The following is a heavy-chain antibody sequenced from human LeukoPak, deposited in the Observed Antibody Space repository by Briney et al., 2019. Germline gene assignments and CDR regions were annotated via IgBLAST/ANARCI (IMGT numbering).Heavy chain of an antibody. CDR3: ASSSWSSEYFHY. CDR2: FYSGGST. Sequence: GGSLRLSCAASGFTFSDNYMSWVRQAPGKGLEWVSVFYSGGSTRYADSVKGRFTISRDNSKNTLYLQFNSLRAEDTAVYFCASSSWSSEYFHYWGQGTLVTVSS. D-gene: IGHD6-13*01. J-gene: IGHJ1*01. V-gene: IGHV3-66*01. CDR1: GFTFSDNY.